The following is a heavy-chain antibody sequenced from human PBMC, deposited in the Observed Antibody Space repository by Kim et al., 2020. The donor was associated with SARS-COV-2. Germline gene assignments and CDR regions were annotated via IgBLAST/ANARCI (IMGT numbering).Heavy chain of an antibody. D-gene: IGHD6-19*01. J-gene: IGHJ3*02. V-gene: IGHV4-34*01. CDR3: ARSRYSSGWYRRSDAFDI. Sequence: SRVTISVDTSKNEFSLKLSSVTAADTAVYYCARSRYSSGWYRRSDAFDIWGQGTMVTVSS.